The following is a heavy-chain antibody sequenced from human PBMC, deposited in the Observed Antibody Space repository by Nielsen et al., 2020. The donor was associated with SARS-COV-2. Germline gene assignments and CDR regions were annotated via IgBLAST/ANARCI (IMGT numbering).Heavy chain of an antibody. Sequence: SETLSLTCTVSGGSIRDYYWNWVRQPTGKGLEFIGDIYYSGSTSYNPSLKSRVTISVDTSKNQFSLELGAVTAADTAVYYCARADRYYYGMDVWGQGTTVTVSS. V-gene: IGHV4-59*13. CDR2: IYYSGST. CDR1: GGSIRDYY. CDR3: ARADRYYYGMDV. J-gene: IGHJ6*02.